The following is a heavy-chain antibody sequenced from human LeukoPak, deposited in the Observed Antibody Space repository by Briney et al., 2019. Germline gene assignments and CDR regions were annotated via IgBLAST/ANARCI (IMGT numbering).Heavy chain of an antibody. D-gene: IGHD3-10*01. Sequence: ASVRVSCKASGFTFTSSTMQWVRQARGQRLEWIGWIVVGSGNTNYAQKFQERVTITRDMSTSTAYMEVSSLRSEDTAVYYCAAGYYYSSGSSYMDAWGKGTTVTISS. J-gene: IGHJ6*03. CDR3: AAGYYYSSGSSYMDA. V-gene: IGHV1-58*02. CDR1: GFTFTSST. CDR2: IVVGSGNT.